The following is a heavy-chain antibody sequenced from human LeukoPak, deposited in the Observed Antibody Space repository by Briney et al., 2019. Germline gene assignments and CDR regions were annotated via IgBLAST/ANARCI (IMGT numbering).Heavy chain of an antibody. J-gene: IGHJ4*02. V-gene: IGHV3-21*01. CDR3: ARSQSSSWYGLDY. CDR2: ISSSSSYI. Sequence: GGSLRLFCAASGFTFSSYTMNWVRQAPGKGLEWVSLISSSSSYIFYADSVKGRFTISRDNAKKSLYLQMNSLRAEDTAVYYRARSQSSSWYGLDYWGQGTLVTVSS. CDR1: GFTFSSYT. D-gene: IGHD6-13*01.